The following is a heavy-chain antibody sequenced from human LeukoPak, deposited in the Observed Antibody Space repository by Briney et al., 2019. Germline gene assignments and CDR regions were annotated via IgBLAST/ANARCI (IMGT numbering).Heavy chain of an antibody. CDR2: INPNSGGT. CDR1: GYTFTGYY. D-gene: IGHD3-10*01. J-gene: IGHJ5*02. Sequence: ASVKVSCKASGYTFTGYYMHWVRQAPGQGLEWMGWINPNSGGTNYAQKFQGRVTMTRDTSISTAYMELSRLRSDDTAVYYCARDSYYYGSGSYFAISPGGSNWFDPWGQGTLVTVSS. CDR3: ARDSYYYGSGSYFAISPGGSNWFDP. V-gene: IGHV1-2*02.